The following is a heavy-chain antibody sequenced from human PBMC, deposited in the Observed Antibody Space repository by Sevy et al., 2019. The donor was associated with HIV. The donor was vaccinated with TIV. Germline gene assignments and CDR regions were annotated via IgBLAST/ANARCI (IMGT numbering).Heavy chain of an antibody. CDR1: GFTFSSYS. V-gene: IGHV3-21*01. D-gene: IGHD6-13*01. CDR3: ARSLSIAAAGSLDY. CDR2: HSSSSSYI. J-gene: IGHJ4*02. Sequence: GGSLRLPCAASGFTFSSYSMNWVRQAPGKGLEGVSSHSSSSSYIYYADSVKGRFTISRDNAKNSLYLQMNSLRAEDTAVYYCARSLSIAAAGSLDYWGQGTLVTVSS.